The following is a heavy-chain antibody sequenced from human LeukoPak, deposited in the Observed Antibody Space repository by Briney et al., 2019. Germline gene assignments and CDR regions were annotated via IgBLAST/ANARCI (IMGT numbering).Heavy chain of an antibody. CDR3: AKDKGIAARFFFDY. CDR1: GFTFSSYG. Sequence: PGGSLRLSCAASGFTFSSYGMHWVRQAPGKGLEWVAFIRYDGSNKYYADSVKGRFTISRDNSKNTLYLQMNSLRAEDTAVYYCAKDKGIAARFFFDYWGRGTLVTVSS. V-gene: IGHV3-30*02. J-gene: IGHJ4*02. CDR2: IRYDGSNK. D-gene: IGHD6-6*01.